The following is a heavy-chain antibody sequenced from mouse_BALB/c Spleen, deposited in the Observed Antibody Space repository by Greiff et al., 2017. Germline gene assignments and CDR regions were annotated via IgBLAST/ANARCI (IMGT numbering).Heavy chain of an antibody. CDR1: GYTFTDYV. J-gene: IGHJ2*01. V-gene: IGHV1-77*01. D-gene: IGHD1-1*01. Sequence: VQLQQSGPELVKPGASVKMSCKASGYTFTDYVISWVKQRTGQGLEWIGEIYPGSGSTYYNEKIKGKATLTADKSTNTAYMQLSSLTSEDSAVYFGARGRDYYGYYFDYWGQGTTLTVSS. CDR2: IYPGSGST. CDR3: ARGRDYYGYYFDY.